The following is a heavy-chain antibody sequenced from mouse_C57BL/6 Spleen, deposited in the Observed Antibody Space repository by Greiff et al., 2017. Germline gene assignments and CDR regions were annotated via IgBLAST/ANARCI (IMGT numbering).Heavy chain of an antibody. CDR1: GYTFTSYG. J-gene: IGHJ3*01. CDR2: IYPRSGNT. V-gene: IGHV1-81*01. CDR3: AREGTGGDWFAY. D-gene: IGHD4-1*01. Sequence: QVQLKESGAELARPGASVKLSCKASGYTFTSYGISWVKQRTGQGLEWIGEIYPRSGNTYYNEKFKGKATLTADKSSSTAYMELRSLTSEDSAVYFCAREGTGGDWFAYWGQGTLVTVSA.